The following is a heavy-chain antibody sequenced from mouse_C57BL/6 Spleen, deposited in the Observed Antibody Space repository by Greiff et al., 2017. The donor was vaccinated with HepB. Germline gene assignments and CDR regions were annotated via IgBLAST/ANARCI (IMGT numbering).Heavy chain of an antibody. CDR1: GYTFTSYW. CDR2: IYPGSGST. V-gene: IGHV1-55*01. D-gene: IGHD1-1*01. Sequence: VKLQQPGAELVKPGASVKMSCKASGYTFTSYWITWVKQRPGQGLEWIGDIYPGSGSTNYNEKFKSKATLTVDTSSSTAYMQLSSLTSEDSAVYYCARSVVAKDYAMDYWGQGTSVTVSS. CDR3: ARSVVAKDYAMDY. J-gene: IGHJ4*01.